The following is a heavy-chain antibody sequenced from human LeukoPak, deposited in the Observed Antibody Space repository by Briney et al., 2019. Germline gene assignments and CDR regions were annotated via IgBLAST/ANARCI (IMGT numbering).Heavy chain of an antibody. V-gene: IGHV4-39*07. CDR2: IHYSGST. D-gene: IGHD3-16*01. J-gene: IGHJ4*02. Sequence: SETLSLTCTVSGGSISSSSYYWAWIRQPPGKGLEWIGSIHYSGSTYYNPSLQSRVTISIDTCSNQFSLKLRFVTAADTAVYYCARDLGFGYFDYWGQGTLVTVSS. CDR3: ARDLGFGYFDY. CDR1: GGSISSSSYY.